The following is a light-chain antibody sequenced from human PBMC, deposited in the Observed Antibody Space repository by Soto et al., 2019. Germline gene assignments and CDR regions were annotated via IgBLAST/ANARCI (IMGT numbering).Light chain of an antibody. CDR3: QQYGTSIT. V-gene: IGKV3-20*01. CDR2: GAS. J-gene: IGKJ5*01. CDR1: QSFSSSY. Sequence: EIVLTQSPGTLSLSPGERATLSCRASQSFSSSYLAWYQQKPGQAPTLLIYGASSRATGIPDRFRGSGSGRDVTLTISRLEPEDFAVYYCQQYGTSITFGQGTRLEI.